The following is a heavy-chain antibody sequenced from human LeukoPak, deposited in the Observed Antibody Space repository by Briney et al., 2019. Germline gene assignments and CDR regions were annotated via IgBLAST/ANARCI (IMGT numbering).Heavy chain of an antibody. J-gene: IGHJ4*02. D-gene: IGHD3-9*01. CDR3: ARAPYYDILTGYYNGAVTYFDY. CDR1: GGSISSYY. Sequence: PSETLSLTCTVSGGSISSYYWSWIRQPPGKGLEWIGSIYHSGSTYYNPSLKSRVTISVDTSKNQFSLKLSSVTAADTAVYYCARAPYYDILTGYYNGAVTYFDYWGQGTLVTVSS. CDR2: IYHSGST. V-gene: IGHV4-59*01.